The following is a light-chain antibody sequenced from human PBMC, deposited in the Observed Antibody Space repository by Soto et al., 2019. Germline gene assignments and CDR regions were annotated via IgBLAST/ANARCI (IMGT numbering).Light chain of an antibody. V-gene: IGKV1-9*01. CDR1: QGISSY. J-gene: IGKJ2*01. CDR3: QQLNSYPQP. CDR2: AAS. Sequence: DIQLTQSPSFLSASVGDRVTITCRASQGISSYLAWYQQRPGKAPKLLIYAASTLQSGVPSRFSGSGSGTEFPLTISSLQPEDFATYYCQQLNSYPQPLGQGTKLEIK.